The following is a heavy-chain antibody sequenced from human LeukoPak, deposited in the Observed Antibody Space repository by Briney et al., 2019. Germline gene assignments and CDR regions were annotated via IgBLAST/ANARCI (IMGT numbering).Heavy chain of an antibody. CDR3: AREPVVAATPRWFDP. D-gene: IGHD2-15*01. Sequence: SETLSLTCTVSGGSISSSSYYWGWIRQPLGKGLEWIGSIYYSGSTYYNPSLKSRVTISVDTSKNQFSLKLSSVTAADTAVYYCAREPVVAATPRWFDPWGQGTLVTVSS. CDR2: IYYSGST. J-gene: IGHJ5*02. CDR1: GGSISSSSYY. V-gene: IGHV4-39*07.